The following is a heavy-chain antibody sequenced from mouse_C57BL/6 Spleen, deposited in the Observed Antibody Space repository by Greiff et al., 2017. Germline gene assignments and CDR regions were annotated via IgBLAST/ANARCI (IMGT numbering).Heavy chain of an antibody. V-gene: IGHV1-7*01. Sequence: QVQLKQSGAELAKPGASVKLSCKASGYTFTSYWMHWVKQRPGQGLEWIGYINPSSGYTKYNQKFKGKATLTADKSSSTAYMQLSSLTYEDSAVYYCARYVNCDYWGKGTTLTVSS. CDR3: ARYVNCDY. CDR1: GYTFTSYW. CDR2: INPSSGYT. J-gene: IGHJ2*01.